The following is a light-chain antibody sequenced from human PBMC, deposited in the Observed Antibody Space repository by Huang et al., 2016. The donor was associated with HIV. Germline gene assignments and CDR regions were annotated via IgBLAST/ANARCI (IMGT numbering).Light chain of an antibody. J-gene: IGKJ3*01. V-gene: IGKV1-NL1*01. CDR3: QQYYSTLGGFT. CDR2: AAS. CDR1: QGIRNS. Sequence: DIQMTQSPSSLSASVGDRVTITCRASQGIRNSLAWYQQKPGKAPKLLLYAASRLESGVPSRFSGSGSGTDYTLTISSLQPEDFATYYCQQYYSTLGGFTFGPGTKVDIK.